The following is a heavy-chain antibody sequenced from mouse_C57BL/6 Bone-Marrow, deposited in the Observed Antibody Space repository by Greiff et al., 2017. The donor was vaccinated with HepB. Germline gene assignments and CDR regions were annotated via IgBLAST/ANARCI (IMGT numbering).Heavy chain of an antibody. J-gene: IGHJ2*01. CDR1: GFTFSDYG. CDR2: ISSGSSTI. V-gene: IGHV5-17*01. Sequence: EVHLVESGGGLVKPGGSLKLSCAASGFTFSDYGMHWVRQAPEKGLEWVAYISSGSSTIYYADTVKGRFTISRDNAKNTLFLQMTSLRSEDTAMYYCARHGDYGDYWGQGTTLTVSS. D-gene: IGHD2-4*01. CDR3: ARHGDYGDY.